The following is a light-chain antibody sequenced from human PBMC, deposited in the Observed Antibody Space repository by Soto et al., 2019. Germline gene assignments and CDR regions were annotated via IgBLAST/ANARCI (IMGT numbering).Light chain of an antibody. CDR3: QQRSNWPPI. Sequence: EIVLTQSPATLSLSPGERATLSCRASQSVGSYLAWYQHKPGQAPRLLISDASNRATGIPARFSGSGSGTVFTLTISSLEPEDLAVYYCQQRSNWPPIFGQGTRLEI. CDR2: DAS. J-gene: IGKJ5*01. CDR1: QSVGSY. V-gene: IGKV3-11*01.